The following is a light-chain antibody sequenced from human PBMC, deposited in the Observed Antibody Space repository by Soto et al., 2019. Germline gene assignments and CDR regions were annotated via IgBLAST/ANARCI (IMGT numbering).Light chain of an antibody. CDR1: QSVSNN. CDR3: QQYNNWPPIT. V-gene: IGKV3-15*01. Sequence: VLTQSPATLSVSPGERATLSCRASQSVSNNLAWYQQKPGQAPRLGIYGASSRATGTPARFSGSRSGTEFTLTISSLQSEDFAVYYCQQYNNWPPITFGQGTRLDIK. J-gene: IGKJ5*01. CDR2: GAS.